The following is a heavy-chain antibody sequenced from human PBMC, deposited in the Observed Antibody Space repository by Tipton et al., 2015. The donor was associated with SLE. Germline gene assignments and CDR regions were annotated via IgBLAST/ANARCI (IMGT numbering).Heavy chain of an antibody. CDR1: GFTFSSYA. J-gene: IGHJ3*02. D-gene: IGHD3-22*01. V-gene: IGHV3-30*04. CDR2: ISYDGSNK. Sequence: SLRLSCAASGFTFSSYAMHWVRQAPGKGLEWVAVISYDGSNKYYADSVKGRFTISRDNAKNSLYLQMNSLRAEDTAVCYCARGPHYYDSSGGAFDIWGQGTMVTVSS. CDR3: ARGPHYYDSSGGAFDI.